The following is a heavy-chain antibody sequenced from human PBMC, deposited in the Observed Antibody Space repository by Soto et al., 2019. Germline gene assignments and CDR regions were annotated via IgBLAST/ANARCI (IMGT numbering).Heavy chain of an antibody. V-gene: IGHV3-21*01. J-gene: IGHJ4*02. Sequence: EVQLVESGGGLVKPGGSLRLSCAASGFTFSSYSMNWVRQAPGKGLEWVSSISSSSSYIYYADSVKGRFTISRDNAKNSLYPEMNSLRAEDTAVDFRAEVGGQLVPGFDYWGQGTLVTVSS. CDR2: ISSSSSYI. CDR1: GFTFSSYS. D-gene: IGHD6-6*01. CDR3: AEVGGQLVPGFDY.